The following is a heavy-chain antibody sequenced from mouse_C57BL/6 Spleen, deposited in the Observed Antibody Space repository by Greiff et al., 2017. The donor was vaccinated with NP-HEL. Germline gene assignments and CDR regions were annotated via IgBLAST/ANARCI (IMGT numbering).Heavy chain of an antibody. CDR2: IDPENGDT. Sequence: EVQLQQSGAELVRPGASVKLSCTASGFNIKDDYMHWVKQRPEQGLEWIGWIDPENGDTEYASKFQGKATITADTSSNTAYLQLSSLTSEDTAVYYCTTELGPRGNYFDYWGQGTTLTVSS. CDR1: GFNIKDDY. V-gene: IGHV14-4*01. J-gene: IGHJ2*01. CDR3: TTELGPRGNYFDY. D-gene: IGHD4-1*01.